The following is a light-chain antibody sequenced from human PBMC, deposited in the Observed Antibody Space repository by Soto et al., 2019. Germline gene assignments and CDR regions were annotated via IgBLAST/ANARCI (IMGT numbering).Light chain of an antibody. V-gene: IGKV2-30*02. CDR3: MQGTYWPYT. J-gene: IGKJ2*01. Sequence: DVVLTQSPLSLPVTLGQPASISCRSSQSLVHSDGNNFLSWFQQRPGQSPRRLIYRVSNSDSGVPDRFSGSGSGTDFTLKISRVEAEDVGVYYCMQGTYWPYTFGQGTKLEIK. CDR1: QSLVHSDGNNF. CDR2: RVS.